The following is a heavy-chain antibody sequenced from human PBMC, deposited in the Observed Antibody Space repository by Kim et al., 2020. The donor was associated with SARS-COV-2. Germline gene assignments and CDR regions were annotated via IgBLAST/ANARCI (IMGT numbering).Heavy chain of an antibody. CDR3: ARDLVAADYYYYGMDV. D-gene: IGHD2-15*01. J-gene: IGHJ6*02. Sequence: SVKGRFTISRDNAKNSLYLQMNSRRAEDTAVYYCARDLVAADYYYYGMDVWGQGTTVTVSS. V-gene: IGHV3-21*01.